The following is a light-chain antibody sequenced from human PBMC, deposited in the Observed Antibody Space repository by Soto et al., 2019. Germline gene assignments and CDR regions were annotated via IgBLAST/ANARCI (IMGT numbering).Light chain of an antibody. V-gene: IGKV3-15*01. J-gene: IGKJ1*01. CDR2: GVS. CDR1: QSFYNN. CDR3: QQYNNWPPWT. Sequence: EIVMTQSPATLSVSPGERATLSCRASQSFYNNLSWYHHKPCPAPRLLIYGVSPRATCVPGRFSGSGSGTDFTLTISGLQSEDFAVYYCQQYNNWPPWTFGQGTKVDIK.